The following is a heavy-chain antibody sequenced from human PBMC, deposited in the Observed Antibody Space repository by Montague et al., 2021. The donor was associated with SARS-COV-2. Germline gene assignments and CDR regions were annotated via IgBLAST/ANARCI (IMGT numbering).Heavy chain of an antibody. Sequence: TLSLTCTVSGGSISSGGYYWSWIRQHPGKGLEWIGCIYYSGSTYYNPSLKSRVTISVDTSKNQFSLKLSSVTAADTAVYYCATESLGYCSSTSCYGPHYGMDVWGQGTTVTVSS. CDR3: ATESLGYCSSTSCYGPHYGMDV. V-gene: IGHV4-31*03. CDR1: GGSISSGGYY. CDR2: IYYSGST. D-gene: IGHD2-2*01. J-gene: IGHJ6*02.